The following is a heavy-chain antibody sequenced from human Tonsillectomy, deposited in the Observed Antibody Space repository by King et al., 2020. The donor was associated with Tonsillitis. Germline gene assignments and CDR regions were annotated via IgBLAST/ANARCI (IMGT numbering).Heavy chain of an antibody. D-gene: IGHD6-6*01. CDR3: AGERYFSSSGYFDY. CDR1: GFTFSSYA. Sequence: VQLVESGGGVVQPGRSLRLCCAGSGFTFSSYAMHWVRQAPGKGLEWVAVISYDGTKKYYADSVKGRFTISRDNSKNTLYLQMNSPRGEDTAVYYCAGERYFSSSGYFDYWGQGTLVTVPS. J-gene: IGHJ4*02. CDR2: ISYDGTKK. V-gene: IGHV3-30*01.